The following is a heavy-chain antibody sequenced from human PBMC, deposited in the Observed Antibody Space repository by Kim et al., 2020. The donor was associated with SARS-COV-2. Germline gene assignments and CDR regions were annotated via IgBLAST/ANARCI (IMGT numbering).Heavy chain of an antibody. CDR3: ATRAERSYYYFYSMDV. CDR1: GFTFSIYG. J-gene: IGHJ6*01. V-gene: IGHV3-23*01. D-gene: IGHD1-1*01. CDR2: ISGGGGNT. Sequence: GGSLRLSCAASGFTFSIYGMNWVRQAPGKGLDWVSGISGGGGNTYYADSVKGRFKISRDNSKKTLYLQMNSLTAAATAVYYCATRAERSYYYFYSMDVWG.